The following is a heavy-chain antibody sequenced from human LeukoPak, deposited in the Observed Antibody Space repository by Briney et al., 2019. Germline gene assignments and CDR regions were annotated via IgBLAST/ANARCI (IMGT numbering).Heavy chain of an antibody. CDR1: GGSISSYY. CDR3: ARDHRQLFDY. J-gene: IGHJ4*02. V-gene: IGHV4-59*01. CDR2: IYYSGST. Sequence: SETLSLTCTVSGGSISSYYWSWIRQPPGKGLEWIGYIYYSGSTNYNPSLKSRVTISVDTSKNQFSLKLSSVTAADTAVYYCARDHRQLFDYWGQGTLVTVSS. D-gene: IGHD5-18*01.